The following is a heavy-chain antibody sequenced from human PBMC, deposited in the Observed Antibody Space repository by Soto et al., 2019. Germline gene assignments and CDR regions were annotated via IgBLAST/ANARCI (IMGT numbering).Heavy chain of an antibody. CDR1: GFTFSTYA. J-gene: IGHJ6*02. V-gene: IGHV3-23*01. CDR2: ISGSGGGT. CDR3: ATRRDASYYYYGMDV. Sequence: PGGSLRLSCAASGFTFSTYAMTWVRQAPGKGLEWVSAISGSGGGTYYADSVKGRFTISRDNSKNTLFLQMNSLRAEDTAVYHCATRRDASYYYYGMDVWGQGTTVTVSS.